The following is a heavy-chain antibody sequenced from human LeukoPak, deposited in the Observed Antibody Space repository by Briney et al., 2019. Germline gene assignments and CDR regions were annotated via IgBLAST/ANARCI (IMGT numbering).Heavy chain of an antibody. CDR1: GGTFSSYA. J-gene: IGHJ6*02. V-gene: IGHV1-69*13. CDR2: IIPIFGTA. D-gene: IGHD5-18*01. CDR3: ARTLVRKQLWTQGYYYHGMDV. Sequence: SVKVSCKASGGTFSSYAISWVRQAPGQGLEWMGGIIPIFGTANYAQKFQGRVTITADESTSTAYMELSSLRSEDTAVYYCARTLVRKQLWTQGYYYHGMDVWGQGTTVTVSS.